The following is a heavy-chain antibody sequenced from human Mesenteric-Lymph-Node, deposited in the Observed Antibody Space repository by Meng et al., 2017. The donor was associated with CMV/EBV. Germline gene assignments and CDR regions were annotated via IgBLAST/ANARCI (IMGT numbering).Heavy chain of an antibody. CDR1: FTFSSYD. Sequence: FTFSSYDMRWVRQAPGKGLEWVSAISGSGGSTYYADSVKGRFTISRDNSKNTLYLQMNSLRAEDTAVYYCARHPLGRIVVVPAAIDYWGQGTLVTVSS. V-gene: IGHV3-23*01. CDR3: ARHPLGRIVVVPAAIDY. D-gene: IGHD2-2*01. CDR2: ISGSGGST. J-gene: IGHJ4*02.